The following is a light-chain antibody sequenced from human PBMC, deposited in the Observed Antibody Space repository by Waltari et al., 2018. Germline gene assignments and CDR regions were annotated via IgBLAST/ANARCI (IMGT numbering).Light chain of an antibody. CDR2: GNS. V-gene: IGLV1-40*01. Sequence: QSVLTQPPSVSGAPGQRVTISCPGSSSNTGAGYDVHWYQQLPGTAPKPLIYGNSNRPSGVPDRFSGSKSGTSASLAITGLQAEDEADYYCQSYDSSLSVVFGGGTKLTVL. CDR3: QSYDSSLSVV. CDR1: SSNTGAGYD. J-gene: IGLJ2*01.